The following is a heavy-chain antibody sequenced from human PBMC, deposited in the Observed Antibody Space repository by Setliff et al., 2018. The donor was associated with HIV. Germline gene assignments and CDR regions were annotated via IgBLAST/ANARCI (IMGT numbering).Heavy chain of an antibody. Sequence: PGGSLRLSCAASGFTFSSYSMTWVRQAPGKGLEWVSSISSSSSYIYYADSVKGRFTISRDNSKNTLYLQMNSLRAEDTAVYYCARERVGLHYWGQGTLVTVSS. CDR1: GFTFSSYS. J-gene: IGHJ4*02. CDR3: ARERVGLHY. D-gene: IGHD2-2*01. CDR2: ISSSSSYI. V-gene: IGHV3-21*01.